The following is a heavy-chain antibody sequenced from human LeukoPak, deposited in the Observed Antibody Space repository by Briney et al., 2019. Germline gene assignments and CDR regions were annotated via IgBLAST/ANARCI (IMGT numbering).Heavy chain of an antibody. CDR2: IYYSGST. Sequence: SETLSLTCTVSGGSISSGDYYWSWIRQPPGKGLEWIGYIYYSGSTYYNPSLKSRVTISVDTSKNQFSLKLSSVTAADTAVYYCARGGIVGATYWFDYWGQGTLVTVSS. V-gene: IGHV4-30-4*01. CDR1: GGSISSGDYY. J-gene: IGHJ4*02. CDR3: ARGGIVGATYWFDY. D-gene: IGHD1-26*01.